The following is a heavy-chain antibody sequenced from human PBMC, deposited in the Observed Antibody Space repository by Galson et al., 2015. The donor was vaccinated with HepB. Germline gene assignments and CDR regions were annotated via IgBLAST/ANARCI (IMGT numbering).Heavy chain of an antibody. CDR3: ARDPYGDSNFDY. CDR1: GFTFSSYG. V-gene: IGHV3-33*01. D-gene: IGHD4-17*01. J-gene: IGHJ4*02. Sequence: SLRLSCAASGFTFSSYGMHWVRQAPGKGLEWVAVIWYDGSNKYYADSVKGRFTISRDNSKNTLYLQMNSLRAEDTAVYYCARDPYGDSNFDYWGQGTLVTVSS. CDR2: IWYDGSNK.